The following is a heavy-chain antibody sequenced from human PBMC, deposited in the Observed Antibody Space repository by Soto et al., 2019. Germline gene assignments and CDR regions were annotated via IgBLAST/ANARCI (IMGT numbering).Heavy chain of an antibody. CDR2: ISGSSSMI. V-gene: IGHV3-48*01. J-gene: IGHJ4*02. Sequence: SGGGLVQPGGSLRLSCAASGFTFSSYSMNWVRQAPGKGLEWVSYISGSSSMIYYADSVKGRFTISRDNAKNSLYLQMNSLRAEDTAVYYCARDLNPRQEMLYALLGYWGQGTLVTVSS. D-gene: IGHD2-8*01. CDR1: GFTFSSYS. CDR3: ARDLNPRQEMLYALLGY.